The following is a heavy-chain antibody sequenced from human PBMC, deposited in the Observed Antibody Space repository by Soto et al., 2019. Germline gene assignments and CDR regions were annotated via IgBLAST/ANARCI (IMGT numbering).Heavy chain of an antibody. CDR3: ARGGQWVPRDRFRCAYYFVY. CDR2: IWYDGGNK. CDR1: GFNFSSYV. Sequence: QVQLVESGGGVVQPGRSLRLSCAASGFNFSSYVMHWVRQAPGKGLEWVAVIWYDGGNKYYADSVKGRFTISRDNSKNTLYLKMNSLRAEDTAVYYCARGGQWVPRDRFRCAYYFVYWCQGNLVTVSS. J-gene: IGHJ4*02. V-gene: IGHV3-33*01. D-gene: IGHD6-19*01.